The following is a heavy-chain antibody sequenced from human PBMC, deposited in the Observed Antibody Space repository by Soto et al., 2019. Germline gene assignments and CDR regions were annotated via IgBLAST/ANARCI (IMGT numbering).Heavy chain of an antibody. CDR3: AISVGVPAPHRDFDY. D-gene: IGHD2-2*01. CDR2: INPDSGDT. CDR1: GYTFTGFY. J-gene: IGHJ4*02. V-gene: IGHV1-2*06. Sequence: GASVKVSCKASGYTFTGFYMHWVRQAPGQGLEWMGRINPDSGDTDHAEKFQGRVTMTRDTSISTAYMELTRLTSDDTAVYHCAISVGVPAPHRDFDYWGQGTPVTVSS.